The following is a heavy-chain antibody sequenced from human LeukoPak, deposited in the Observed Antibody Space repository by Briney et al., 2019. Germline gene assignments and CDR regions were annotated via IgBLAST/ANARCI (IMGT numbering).Heavy chain of an antibody. V-gene: IGHV4-4*02. CDR1: GGSISSSNW. CDR2: IYHSGST. D-gene: IGHD6-13*01. J-gene: IGHJ6*03. Sequence: SGTLSLTCAVSGGSISSSNWWSWVRQPPGKGLEWIGEIYHSGSTNYNPSLKSRVTISVDKSKNQFSLKLSSVTAADTAVYYCARDRYSSSWSLTYYYYYYMDVWGKGTTVTVSS. CDR3: ARDRYSSSWSLTYYYYYYMDV.